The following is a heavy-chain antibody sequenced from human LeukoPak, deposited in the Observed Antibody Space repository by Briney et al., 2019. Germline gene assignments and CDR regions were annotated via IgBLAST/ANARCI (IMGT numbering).Heavy chain of an antibody. CDR2: INPNSGGT. CDR1: GYTFTSYD. J-gene: IGHJ6*03. D-gene: IGHD4-11*01. CDR3: ARAYIYYYMDV. V-gene: IGHV1-2*02. Sequence: GASVKVSCKASGYTFTSYDINWVRQATGQGLEWMGWINPNSGGTNYAQKFQGRVTMTRDTSISTAYMELSRLRSDDTAIYYCARAYIYYYMDVWGKGTTVTVSS.